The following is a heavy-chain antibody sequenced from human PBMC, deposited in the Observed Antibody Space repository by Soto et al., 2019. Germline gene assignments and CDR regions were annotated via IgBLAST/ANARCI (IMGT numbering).Heavy chain of an antibody. CDR3: ARGGLIPIFGVVIPHLDYYGMDV. J-gene: IGHJ6*02. CDR1: GYTFTSYG. V-gene: IGHV1-18*04. Sequence: ASEKVACKASGYTFTSYGVSWVRQAPGQWLEWMGWISAYNGNTNYAQKLQGRVTMTTDKATSKAYMELRSLRSYDTAVYYCARGGLIPIFGVVIPHLDYYGMDVWRQGTTVTVSS. CDR2: ISAYNGNT. D-gene: IGHD3-3*01.